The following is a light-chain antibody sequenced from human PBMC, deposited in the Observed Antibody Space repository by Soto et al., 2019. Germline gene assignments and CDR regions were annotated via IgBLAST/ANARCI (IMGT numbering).Light chain of an antibody. J-gene: IGLJ1*01. CDR1: RSDVGSYNS. V-gene: IGLV2-14*03. CDR3: SSFTSSTSYV. Sequence: QSALTQPASVSGSPGQSIALSCTGTRSDVGSYNSVSWYQQYPGKAPKLMMHDVNNRPSGISHRFSGSKSCNTASLTISGLPADDEAAYYCSSFTSSTSYVFGTGTKLTVL. CDR2: DVN.